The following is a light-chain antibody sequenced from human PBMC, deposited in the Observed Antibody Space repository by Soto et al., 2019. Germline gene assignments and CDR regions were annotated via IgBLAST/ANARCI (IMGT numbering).Light chain of an antibody. CDR1: QSVSAY. CDR3: QQSYDTPT. CDR2: ATS. V-gene: IGKV1-39*01. Sequence: QMTQSPSTLSASVGDRVTITCRASQSVSAYLNWYQQKPGKAPKLLIYATSHLQSGLPSRFSGSGSGTDFTLTINGLQPEDFATYYCQQSYDTPTFGPGTKVDI. J-gene: IGKJ3*01.